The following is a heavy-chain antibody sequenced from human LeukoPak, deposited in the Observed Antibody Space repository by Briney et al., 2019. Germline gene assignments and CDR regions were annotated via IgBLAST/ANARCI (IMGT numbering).Heavy chain of an antibody. V-gene: IGHV4-59*12. J-gene: IGHJ3*02. D-gene: IGHD2-2*02. CDR1: GGSISSYY. Sequence: SETLSLTCTVSGGSISSYYWSWIRQPPGKGLEWIGYIYHSGSTYYNPSLKSRVTISVDRSKNQFSLKLSSVTAADTAVYYCARGTRYCSSTSCYNAFDIWGQGTMVTVSS. CDR3: ARGTRYCSSTSCYNAFDI. CDR2: IYHSGST.